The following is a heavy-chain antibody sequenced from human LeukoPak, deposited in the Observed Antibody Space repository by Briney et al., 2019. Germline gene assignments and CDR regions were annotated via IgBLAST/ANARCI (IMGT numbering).Heavy chain of an antibody. V-gene: IGHV3-23*01. CDR2: VSDSGSGT. CDR3: AKGKGSSGWYD. D-gene: IGHD6-19*01. CDR1: GFTFSTYA. Sequence: GGSLRLSCAASGFTFSTYAMSWVRQAPGRGLEWVSAVSDSGSGTYYADSVKGRFTISRDNSKNTLYPQMTSLRAEDTALYYCAKGKGSSGWYDWGQGTLVTVSS. J-gene: IGHJ4*02.